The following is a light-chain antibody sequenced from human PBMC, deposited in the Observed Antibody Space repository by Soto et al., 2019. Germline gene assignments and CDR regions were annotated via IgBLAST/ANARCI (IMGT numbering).Light chain of an antibody. V-gene: IGLV1-40*01. J-gene: IGLJ2*01. CDR1: RSNIGAGYD. Sequence: QSVLTQPPSVSGATGQRVTISCTGSRSNIGAGYDVHWYRHFPGTSPKLIIHANTDRPSGVPDRFSGSKSGTSASLAIAGLQAEDESDYYCQSYDSTLSAPIFGGGTKLTVL. CDR2: ANT. CDR3: QSYDSTLSAPI.